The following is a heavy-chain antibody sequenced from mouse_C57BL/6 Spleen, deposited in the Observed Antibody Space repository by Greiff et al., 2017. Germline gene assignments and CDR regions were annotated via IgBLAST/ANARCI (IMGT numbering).Heavy chain of an antibody. Sequence: EVTVVESGGGLVKPGGSLKLSCAASGFTFSSYAMSWVRQTPEKRLEWVATISDGGSYTYYPDNVKGRFTISRDNAKNNLYLQMSHLKSEDTAMYYCARDPGWDEGYCDYWGQGTTLTVSS. D-gene: IGHD4-1*01. CDR1: GFTFSSYA. CDR3: ARDPGWDEGYCDY. V-gene: IGHV5-4*01. CDR2: ISDGGSYT. J-gene: IGHJ2*01.